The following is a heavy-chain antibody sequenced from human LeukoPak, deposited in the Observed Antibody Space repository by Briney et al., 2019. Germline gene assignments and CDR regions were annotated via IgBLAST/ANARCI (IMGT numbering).Heavy chain of an antibody. CDR1: GFTFSRYG. CDR2: IRYDGNEK. Sequence: PGGSLRLSCAASGFTFSRYGMHWVRQAPGKGLEWVAFIRYDGNEKYYGDSMKGRFTISRDNSKNTMYVQMNSLRDEDTAVYYCAKDVVGQQWLENYWGQGTLSPSPQ. V-gene: IGHV3-30*02. D-gene: IGHD6-19*01. CDR3: AKDVVGQQWLENY. J-gene: IGHJ4*02.